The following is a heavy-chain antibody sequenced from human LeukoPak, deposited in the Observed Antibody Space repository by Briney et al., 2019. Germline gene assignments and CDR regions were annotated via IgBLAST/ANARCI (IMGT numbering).Heavy chain of an antibody. D-gene: IGHD3-16*01. CDR3: ARVGGHSGFDY. V-gene: IGHV1-8*01. CDR1: GYTFTSYD. J-gene: IGHJ4*02. Sequence: ASVKVSCKASGYTFTSYDINWGRQASGQGLEWMGWMNPNSGNRGYAQKFQGRVTMTSNTSISTAYMELSSLRSEDTAVYYCARVGGHSGFDYWGQGNLVTVSS. CDR2: MNPNSGNR.